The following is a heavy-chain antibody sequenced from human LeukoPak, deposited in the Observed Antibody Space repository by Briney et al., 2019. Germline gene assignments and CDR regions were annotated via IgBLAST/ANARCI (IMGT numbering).Heavy chain of an antibody. CDR3: ARDWWICGGDCGGWWGFDY. J-gene: IGHJ4*02. CDR1: GDSISSGSYY. V-gene: IGHV4-39*07. D-gene: IGHD2-21*02. Sequence: SQTLSLTCTVSGDSISSGSYYWGWIRQPPGKGLEWIGSIYYSGSTYYNPSLKSRVTISVDTSKNQFSLKLSSVTAADTAVYYCARDWWICGGDCGGWWGFDYWGQGTLVTVSS. CDR2: IYYSGST.